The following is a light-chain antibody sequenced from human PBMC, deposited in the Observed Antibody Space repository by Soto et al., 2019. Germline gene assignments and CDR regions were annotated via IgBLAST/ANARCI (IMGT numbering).Light chain of an antibody. V-gene: IGKV3-15*01. CDR1: QTILSN. J-gene: IGKJ1*01. CDR2: GAS. CDR3: LQYNVSPRT. Sequence: EIVMTQFRATLSVSPGERVTLSFRASQTILSNLAWYQQKPGQPPRLLVYGASTRATDIPARFSGSGSGTEFTLIISGLQSEDSEVYYCLQYNVSPRTFGQGTKVDIK.